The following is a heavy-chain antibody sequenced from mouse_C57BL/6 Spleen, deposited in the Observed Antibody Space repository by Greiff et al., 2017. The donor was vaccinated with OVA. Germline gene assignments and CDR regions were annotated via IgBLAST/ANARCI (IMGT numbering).Heavy chain of an antibody. Sequence: VQLKQPVAELVRPGASVKLSCTASGFTFKHTYMHWVKQRPEQGLEWIGRIDPANGNTKYAPKFPGKATITADTSSNTAYLQRSSLTSEDAAIYYCAREGTSFDYWGQGTTLTVSS. CDR2: IDPANGNT. CDR3: AREGTSFDY. V-gene: IGHV14-3*01. J-gene: IGHJ2*01. CDR1: GFTFKHTY. D-gene: IGHD3-3*01.